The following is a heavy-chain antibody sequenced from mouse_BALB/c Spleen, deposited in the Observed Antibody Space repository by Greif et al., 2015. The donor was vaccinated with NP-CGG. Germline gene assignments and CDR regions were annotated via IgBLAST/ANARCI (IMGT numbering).Heavy chain of an antibody. Sequence: EVMLVESGGGLVQPGGSLKLSCAASGFTFSSYGMSWVRQTPDKRLELVATINSNGGSTYYPDSVKGRFTISRDDAKNTLYLQMSSLKSEDTAMYYCARARITPPYYYAMDYWGQGTSVTVSS. CDR2: INSNGGST. CDR1: GFTFSSYG. CDR3: ARARITPPYYYAMDY. D-gene: IGHD2-4*01. J-gene: IGHJ4*01. V-gene: IGHV5-6-3*01.